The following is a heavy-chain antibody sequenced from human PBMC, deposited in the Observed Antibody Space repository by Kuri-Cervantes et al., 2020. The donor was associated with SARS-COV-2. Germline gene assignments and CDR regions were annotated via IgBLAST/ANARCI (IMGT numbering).Heavy chain of an antibody. CDR2: IYNSGST. D-gene: IGHD6-19*01. J-gene: IGHJ3*02. CDR1: GDSITSSSYY. Sequence: CTVSGDSITSSSYYWGWIRQPPGKGLEWIGNIYNSGSTYYNPSLKSRVTISVDTSKQQFSLRLSPVTAADAAVYYCVTSLPRSGWDGEDAFDIWGQGTTVTVSS. V-gene: IGHV4-39*01. CDR3: VTSLPRSGWDGEDAFDI.